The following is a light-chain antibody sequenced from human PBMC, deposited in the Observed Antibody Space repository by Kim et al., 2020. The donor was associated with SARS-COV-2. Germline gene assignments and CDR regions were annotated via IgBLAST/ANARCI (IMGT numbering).Light chain of an antibody. CDR2: SNN. CDR3: AAWDASLSGSWV. V-gene: IGLV1-47*02. Sequence: QRVHSSCSGGSTHLVSNYVIWCQHLPRTAPQHLIYSNNQRPSWVPDRFSCAKSCTSASLAISGRRSEDEADYYCAAWDASLSGSWVFGRGTQLTVL. J-gene: IGLJ3*02. CDR1: STHLVSNY.